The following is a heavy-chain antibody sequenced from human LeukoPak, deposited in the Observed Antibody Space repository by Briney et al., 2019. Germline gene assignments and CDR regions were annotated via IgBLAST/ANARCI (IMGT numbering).Heavy chain of an antibody. Sequence: ASVKVFCKASGYTFTGYYIHWVRQAPGQGLEWMGWINPNSGGTNYAQKFQGRVTMTRDTSISTAYMELSRLRSDDTAVYYCARDTTVTAFTWFDPWGQGTLVTVSS. CDR3: ARDTTVTAFTWFDP. J-gene: IGHJ5*02. CDR1: GYTFTGYY. CDR2: INPNSGGT. D-gene: IGHD4-17*01. V-gene: IGHV1-2*02.